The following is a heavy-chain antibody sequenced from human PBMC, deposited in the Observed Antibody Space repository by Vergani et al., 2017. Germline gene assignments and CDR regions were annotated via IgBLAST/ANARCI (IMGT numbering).Heavy chain of an antibody. Sequence: QVQLQESGPTLVKSSETLSLSCVVSGYSIRDGYYWAWIQQTPGRGMEWIGSIYRTGSTYYRPSLKSRVTLSLDTSKNQFSLKLTSVTAADTAVYFCARNSILGNTFDGGKFDDWGRGTLVTVSS. CDR1: GYSIRDGYY. V-gene: IGHV4-38-2*01. J-gene: IGHJ4*02. CDR2: IYRTGST. CDR3: ARNSILGNTFDGGKFDD. D-gene: IGHD3-9*01.